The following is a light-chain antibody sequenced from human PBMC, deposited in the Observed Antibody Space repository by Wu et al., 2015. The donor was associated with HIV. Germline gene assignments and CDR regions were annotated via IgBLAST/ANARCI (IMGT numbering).Light chain of an antibody. CDR2: GAS. CDR3: QQRSNWPPLLT. J-gene: IGKJ4*01. CDR1: QSVSSSY. V-gene: IGKV3D-20*02. Sequence: EIVLTQSPGTLSLSPGERATLSCRASQSVSSSYLAWYQQKPGQAPRLLIYGASSRATGIPDRFSGSGSGTDFTLTIRRLEPEDFAVYYCQQRSNWPPLLTFGGGTKVEIK.